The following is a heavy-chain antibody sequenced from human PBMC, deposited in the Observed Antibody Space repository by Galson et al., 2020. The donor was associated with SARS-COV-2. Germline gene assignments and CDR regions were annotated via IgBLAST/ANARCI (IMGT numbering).Heavy chain of an antibody. D-gene: IGHD4-17*01. Sequence: SETLSLTCPVSGYSTSSAYYWGWIRQPPGKGLEWNGSIYHSGSTYYNPSLKSRVTISEDTSKNQFTLKLSSVTAAATAVYYCAGYLATVTFDYWGQGTLVTVSS. J-gene: IGHJ4*02. CDR1: GYSTSSAYY. CDR3: AGYLATVTFDY. CDR2: IYHSGST. V-gene: IGHV4-38-2*01.